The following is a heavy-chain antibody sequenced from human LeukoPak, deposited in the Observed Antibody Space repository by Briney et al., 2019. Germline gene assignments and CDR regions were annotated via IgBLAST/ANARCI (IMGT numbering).Heavy chain of an antibody. Sequence: GGSLRLSCAASGFTFSSYGMHWVRQAPGKGLEWVAVISYDGSNKYYADSVKGRFTISRDNSKNTLYLQMNSRRAEDTAVYYCANSAAGTLYGMDVWGQGTTVTVSS. J-gene: IGHJ6*02. CDR2: ISYDGSNK. D-gene: IGHD6-13*01. CDR1: GFTFSSYG. CDR3: ANSAAGTLYGMDV. V-gene: IGHV3-30*18.